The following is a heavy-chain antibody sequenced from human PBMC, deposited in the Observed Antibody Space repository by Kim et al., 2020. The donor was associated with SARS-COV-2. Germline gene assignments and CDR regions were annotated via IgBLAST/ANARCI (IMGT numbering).Heavy chain of an antibody. CDR3: GRLRHQLVGDNWFDP. Sequence: GESLKISCKGFGYRFSGYWIGWVRQMPGKGPEWMGMIYPGDSDTRYSPSFQGHVTISADESITTAYLQWSSLKASDSALYFCGRLRHQLVGDNWFDPWGQGTQVTVSS. CDR2: IYPGDSDT. J-gene: IGHJ5*02. D-gene: IGHD6-13*01. CDR1: GYRFSGYW. V-gene: IGHV5-51*01.